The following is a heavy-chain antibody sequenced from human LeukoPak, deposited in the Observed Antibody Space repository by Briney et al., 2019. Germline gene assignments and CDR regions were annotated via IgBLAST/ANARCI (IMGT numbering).Heavy chain of an antibody. V-gene: IGHV3-7*01. J-gene: IGHJ4*02. CDR3: ASEFWNYEMVDY. D-gene: IGHD1-7*01. CDR2: IKQDGSNK. Sequence: GGSLRLSCAASGFTFSSYWMSWVRQAPGKGLEWVANIKQDGSNKYYADSVKGRFTISRDNSKNTLYLQMNSLRAEDTAVYYCASEFWNYEMVDYWGQGTLVTVSS. CDR1: GFTFSSYW.